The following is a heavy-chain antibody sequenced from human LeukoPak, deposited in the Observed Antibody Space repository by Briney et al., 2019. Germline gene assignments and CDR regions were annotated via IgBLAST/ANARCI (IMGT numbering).Heavy chain of an antibody. CDR2: INPNSGGT. Sequence: GASVKVSCKASGYTFTGYYMHWVRQAPGQGLEWMGWINPNSGGTNYAQKFQGRVTMTRDTSISTAYMELSRLRSDDTAVYYCAGRLDYGDYRPASYYHGMDVWGQGTTVTVSS. D-gene: IGHD4-17*01. V-gene: IGHV1-2*02. CDR3: AGRLDYGDYRPASYYHGMDV. J-gene: IGHJ6*02. CDR1: GYTFTGYY.